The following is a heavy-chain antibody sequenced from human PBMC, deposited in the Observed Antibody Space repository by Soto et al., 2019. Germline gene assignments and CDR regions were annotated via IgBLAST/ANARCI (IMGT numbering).Heavy chain of an antibody. CDR2: IYYSGST. D-gene: IGHD3-3*01. CDR3: ARWSGDWFDP. V-gene: IGHV4-39*01. J-gene: IGHJ5*02. Sequence: PSETLSLTCTVSGGSISSSSYYWGWIRQPPGKGLEWIGSIYYSGSTYYNPSLKSRVTISVDTSKNQFSLKLSSVTAADTAVYYCARWSGDWFDPLGQGTLLTVSS. CDR1: GGSISSSSYY.